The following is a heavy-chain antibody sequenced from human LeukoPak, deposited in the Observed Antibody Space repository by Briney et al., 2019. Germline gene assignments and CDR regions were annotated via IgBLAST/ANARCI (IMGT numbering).Heavy chain of an antibody. CDR2: IKQDGSEK. CDR3: ARDQVGIADY. J-gene: IGHJ4*02. Sequence: GGSLRLSCAVSGFTFSSYWMSWVRQAPGKGLEWVAIIKQDGSEKHYVDSVKGRFTISRDNAKNSLYLQMNSLRADDTAVYYCARDQVGIADYWGQGTLVTVSS. V-gene: IGHV3-7*03. D-gene: IGHD2-21*01. CDR1: GFTFSSYW.